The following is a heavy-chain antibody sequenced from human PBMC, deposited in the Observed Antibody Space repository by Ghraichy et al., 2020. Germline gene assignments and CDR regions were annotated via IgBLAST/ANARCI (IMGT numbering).Heavy chain of an antibody. CDR3: ARGRAVAGTLSWYFDL. J-gene: IGHJ2*01. Sequence: GGSLRLSCAASGFTFSSYAMHWVRQAPGKGLELVAVISYDGSNKYYAGSVKGRFTISRDNSKNTLYLQMNSLRAEDTAVYYCARGRAVAGTLSWYFDLWGRGTLVTVSS. CDR1: GFTFSSYA. CDR2: ISYDGSNK. V-gene: IGHV3-30-3*01. D-gene: IGHD6-19*01.